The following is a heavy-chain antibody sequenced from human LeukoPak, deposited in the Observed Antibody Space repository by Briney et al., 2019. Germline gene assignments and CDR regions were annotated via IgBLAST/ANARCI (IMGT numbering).Heavy chain of an antibody. Sequence: GGSLRLSCAASGFTFTSSWMRWVRQAPGKGLEWVANINQDGSEKYYVDSVKGRFTISRDNAKNSLHLQMNSLRAEDTAVNYCTSGMALPYWGQGTLVTVSS. V-gene: IGHV3-7*01. CDR1: GFTFTSSW. CDR2: INQDGSEK. D-gene: IGHD1-14*01. J-gene: IGHJ4*02. CDR3: TSGMALPY.